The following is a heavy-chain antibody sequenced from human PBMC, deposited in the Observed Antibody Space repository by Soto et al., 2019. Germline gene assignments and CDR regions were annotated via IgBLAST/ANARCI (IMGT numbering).Heavy chain of an antibody. V-gene: IGHV3-15*01. D-gene: IGHD2-21*02. CDR1: GFTFSNAW. CDR2: IKSNTDGGTT. Sequence: EVQLVESGGGLVRPGGSLRLSCVASGFTFSNAWMTWVRQAPGKGLEWVGRIKSNTDGGTTDYAAPVKGRFTMSRDDSKNTLYLQMNRLKTEDTAVYYCTTAPHVVVTSIGWFDPWGQGTLVTVSS. J-gene: IGHJ5*02. CDR3: TTAPHVVVTSIGWFDP.